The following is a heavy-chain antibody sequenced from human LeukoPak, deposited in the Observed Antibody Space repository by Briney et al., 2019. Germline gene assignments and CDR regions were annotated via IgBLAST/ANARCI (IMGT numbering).Heavy chain of an antibody. Sequence: GGSLRLSCAASGFTFSTYWMHWVRQAPGKGLVWVSHINTDGSITNYANSVKGRFTISRDNAKNTLYLQMNSLRAEDTAVYYCARASSLAKWGQGTLVTVSS. J-gene: IGHJ4*02. CDR1: GFTFSTYW. CDR2: INTDGSIT. V-gene: IGHV3-74*01. CDR3: ARASSLAK.